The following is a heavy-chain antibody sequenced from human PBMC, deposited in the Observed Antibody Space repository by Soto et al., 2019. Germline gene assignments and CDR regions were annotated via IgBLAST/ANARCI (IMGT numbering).Heavy chain of an antibody. V-gene: IGHV1-69*12. CDR2: IIPTFGST. CDR3: ARIGIQYCSGGSCYLDS. J-gene: IGHJ4*02. CDR1: GGTFSTYG. D-gene: IGHD2-15*01. Sequence: QVQLVQSGPEVKKPASSVKVSCKASGGTFSTYGINWVRQAPGQGLEWMGGIIPTFGSTYYAQKYQGRVTITADESTSTAYMELSSLRSEDTAVYYCARIGIQYCSGGSCYLDSWGQGSRVTVSS.